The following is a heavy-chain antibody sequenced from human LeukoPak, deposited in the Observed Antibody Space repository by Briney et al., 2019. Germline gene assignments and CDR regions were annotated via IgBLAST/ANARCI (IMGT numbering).Heavy chain of an antibody. D-gene: IGHD5-12*01. V-gene: IGHV1-2*02. J-gene: IGHJ4*02. CDR1: GYSFTGHY. Sequence: ASVKVSCKASGYSFTGHYMHWVRQAPGQGLEWMGWINPKSGGTNYAQRLQGRVTMTRDTSISTAYMELNRLRSDDTAVYYCATSGYSDSGYFDCWGQGTLVTVSS. CDR3: ATSGYSDSGYFDC. CDR2: INPKSGGT.